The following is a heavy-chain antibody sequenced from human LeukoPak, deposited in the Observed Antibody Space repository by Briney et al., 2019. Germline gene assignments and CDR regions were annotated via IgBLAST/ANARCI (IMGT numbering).Heavy chain of an antibody. J-gene: IGHJ3*02. D-gene: IGHD5-12*01. CDR1: GGSISGYY. CDR3: ARGYSLGNCVDAFDI. Sequence: SETLSPARTVSGGSISGYYSNWLRQPPGKGLEWIGYVFYSGNTDYNPSLKSRLTISVDTSKNQVSLNLNSVTAADTAVYYCARGYSLGNCVDAFDIWGEGWAVTVSS. CDR2: VFYSGNT. V-gene: IGHV4-59*08.